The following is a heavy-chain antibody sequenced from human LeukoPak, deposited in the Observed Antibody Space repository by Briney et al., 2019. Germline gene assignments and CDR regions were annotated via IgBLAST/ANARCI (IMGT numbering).Heavy chain of an antibody. D-gene: IGHD6-13*01. CDR3: ARAGGIAATGTIYYYYMDV. V-gene: IGHV1-24*01. CDR2: FDPEDGET. CDR1: GYTLTELS. Sequence: PWASVKVSCKVSGYTLTELSMHWVRQAPGKGLEWMGGFDPEDGETIYAQKFQGRVTMTEDTSTDTAYMELSSLRSEDTAVYYCARAGGIAATGTIYYYYMDVWGKGTTVTVSS. J-gene: IGHJ6*03.